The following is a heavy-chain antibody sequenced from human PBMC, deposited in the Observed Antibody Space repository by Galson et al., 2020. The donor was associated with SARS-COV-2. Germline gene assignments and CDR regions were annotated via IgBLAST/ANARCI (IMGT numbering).Heavy chain of an antibody. J-gene: IGHJ4*02. CDR2: ISYDGSNK. V-gene: IGHV3-30*01. Sequence: GGSLRLSCAASGFTFSSYAMHWVRQAPGKGLEWVAVISYDGSNKYYADSVKGRFTISRDNSKNTVYLQMNSLRAEDTAVYYCARLAYSSSWYGNFDYWGQGTLVTVSS. CDR1: GFTFSSYA. D-gene: IGHD6-13*01. CDR3: ARLAYSSSWYGNFDY.